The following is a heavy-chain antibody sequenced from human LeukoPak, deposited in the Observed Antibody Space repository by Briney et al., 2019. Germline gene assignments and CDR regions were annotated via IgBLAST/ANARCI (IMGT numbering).Heavy chain of an antibody. CDR3: AKDSYSNYVDYFDY. Sequence: GGSLRLSCAASGFTFSIYAMSWVRQAPGKALEWVSAISGSGGSTYYADSVKGRFTISRDNSKNTLYLQMNSLRAEDTAVYYCAKDSYSNYVDYFDYWGQGTLVTVSS. D-gene: IGHD4-11*01. J-gene: IGHJ4*02. CDR2: ISGSGGST. V-gene: IGHV3-23*01. CDR1: GFTFSIYA.